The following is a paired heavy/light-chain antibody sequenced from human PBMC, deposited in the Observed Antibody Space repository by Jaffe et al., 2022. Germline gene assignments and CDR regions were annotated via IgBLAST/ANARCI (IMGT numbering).Heavy chain of an antibody. J-gene: IGHJ2*01. V-gene: IGHV3-66*02. CDR2: IYSGGST. CDR1: GFTVSSNY. CDR3: AGAQYVEMATLEKYWYFDL. Sequence: EVQLVESGGGLVQPGGSLRLSCAASGFTVSSNYMSWVRQAPGKGLEWVSVIYSGGSTYYADSVKGRFTISRDNSKNTLYLQMNSLRAEDTAVYYCAGAQYVEMATLEKYWYFDLWGRGTLVTVSS. D-gene: IGHD5-12*01.
Light chain of an antibody. CDR2: DVS. Sequence: QSALTQPASVSGSPGQSITISCTGTSSDVGGYNYVSWYQQHPGKAPKLMIYDVSNRPSGVSNRFSGSKSGNTASLTISGLQAEDEADYYCSSYTSSSTPYVFGTGTKVTVL. CDR1: SSDVGGYNY. CDR3: SSYTSSSTPYV. V-gene: IGLV2-14*03. J-gene: IGLJ1*01.